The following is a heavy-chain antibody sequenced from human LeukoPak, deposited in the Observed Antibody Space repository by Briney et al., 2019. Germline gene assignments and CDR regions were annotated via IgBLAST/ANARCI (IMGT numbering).Heavy chain of an antibody. J-gene: IGHJ4*02. CDR1: GFTFSSYR. CDR2: ISYDGSNK. D-gene: IGHD6-19*01. V-gene: IGHV3-30*18. Sequence: PGGSLMLSCATSGFTFSSYRMHTVRQAPGKGLEWVAVISYDGSNKYYADSVKGRFTISRDNSKNTLYLQMSSLRAEDTAVYYCAKVYSSGRDYWGQGTLVTVSS. CDR3: AKVYSSGRDY.